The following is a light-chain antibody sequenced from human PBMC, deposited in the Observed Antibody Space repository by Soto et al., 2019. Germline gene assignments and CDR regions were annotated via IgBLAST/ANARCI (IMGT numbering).Light chain of an antibody. CDR3: SSYTGSSTPYV. J-gene: IGLJ1*01. V-gene: IGLV2-14*01. CDR1: SSDIGSYNY. CDR2: DVS. Sequence: QSVLNQLASVSGFPLQSITIFCTETSSDIGSYNYVSWYQQHPGKAPKLMIYDVSNRPSGVSNRFSGSKSGNTASLTISGLQAEDEADYYCSSYTGSSTPYVFGAGTKVTV.